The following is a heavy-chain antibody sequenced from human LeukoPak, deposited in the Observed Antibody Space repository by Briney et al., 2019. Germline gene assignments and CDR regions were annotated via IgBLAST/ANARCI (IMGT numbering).Heavy chain of an antibody. CDR2: INHSGST. Sequence: SETLSLTCAVYGGSFSGYYWSWIRQPPGKGLEWIGEINHSGSTNYNPSLKSRVTISVDTSKNQFSLKLSSVTAADTAVYYCARRRDYLYYYDSSGFKGPYYFDYWGQGTLVTVSS. V-gene: IGHV4-34*01. CDR1: GGSFSGYY. J-gene: IGHJ4*02. CDR3: ARRRDYLYYYDSSGFKGPYYFDY. D-gene: IGHD3-22*01.